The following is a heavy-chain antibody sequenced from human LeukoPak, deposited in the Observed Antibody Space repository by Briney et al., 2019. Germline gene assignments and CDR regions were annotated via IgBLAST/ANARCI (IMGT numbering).Heavy chain of an antibody. CDR3: ARGYGCGDSGCLGLSEYFQH. CDR1: GGSNNNYY. V-gene: IGHV4-4*07. D-gene: IGHD2-21*02. CDR2: TYSSGTT. J-gene: IGHJ1*01. Sequence: SETLSLTCTVSGGSNNNYYWSWFRQPAGKGLEWIGRTYSSGTTNYNPSLTSRVTMSVDMSMNQFSLKMNSVTAADTAVYYCARGYGCGDSGCLGLSEYFQHWGQGTLVTVSS.